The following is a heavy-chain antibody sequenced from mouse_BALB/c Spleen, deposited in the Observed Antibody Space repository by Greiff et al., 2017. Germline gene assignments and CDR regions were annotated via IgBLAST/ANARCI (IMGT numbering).Heavy chain of an antibody. CDR1: GFNIKDTY. V-gene: IGHV14-3*02. Sequence: EVKLMESGAELVKPGASVKLSCTASGFNIKDTYMHWVKQRPEQGLEWIGRIDPANGNTKYDPKFQGKATITADTSSNTAYLQLSSLTSEDTAVYYCATPTLAPYYFDYWGQGTTLTVSS. CDR3: ATPTLAPYYFDY. J-gene: IGHJ2*01. D-gene: IGHD4-1*01. CDR2: IDPANGNT.